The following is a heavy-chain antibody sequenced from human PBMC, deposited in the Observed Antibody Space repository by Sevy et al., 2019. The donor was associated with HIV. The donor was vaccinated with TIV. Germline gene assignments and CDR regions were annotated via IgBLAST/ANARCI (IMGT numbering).Heavy chain of an antibody. J-gene: IGHJ3*02. V-gene: IGHV3-21*01. CDR1: GFTFSSYS. D-gene: IGHD4-17*01. Sequence: GGSLRLSCAASGFTFSSYSMNWVRQAPGKGLEWVSSISSSSSYIYYAYSVKGRLTISRDNAKNSLYLQMNSLRAEDTAVYYCAREDDYGDSGGYAAFDIWGQGTMVTVSS. CDR2: ISSSSSYI. CDR3: AREDDYGDSGGYAAFDI.